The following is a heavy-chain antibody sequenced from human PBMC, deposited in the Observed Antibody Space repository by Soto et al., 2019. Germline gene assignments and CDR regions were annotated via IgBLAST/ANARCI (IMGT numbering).Heavy chain of an antibody. J-gene: IGHJ4*02. CDR1: GGSFSGYY. V-gene: IGHV4-34*01. D-gene: IGHD3-22*01. CDR3: ARGITTIPAVQGDAPDNCYFDS. CDR2: VNHSGST. Sequence: ETLSLTCAVYGGSFSGYYWTWVRQPPGKGLEWIGDVNHSGSTNQNPSLKSRVTISVDTSKNQFSLKLKSVTAADTAVYFCARGITTIPAVQGDAPDNCYFDSWGLGTLVTVSS.